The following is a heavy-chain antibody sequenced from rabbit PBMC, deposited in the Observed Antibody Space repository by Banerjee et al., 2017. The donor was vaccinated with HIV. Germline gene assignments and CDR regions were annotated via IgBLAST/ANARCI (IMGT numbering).Heavy chain of an antibody. V-gene: IGHV1S40*01. D-gene: IGHD4-1*01. J-gene: IGHJ6*01. CDR1: GFDFSSGYD. CDR2: IYVGSSGNG. CDR3: ARGAGNSGWGADL. Sequence: QQLVESGGGLVKPGASLTLTCKASGFDFSSGYDMCWVRQAPGKGLEWIACIYVGSSGNGFYASWAKGRFTISKTSSTTVTLQMTSLTAADTATYFCARGAGNSGWGADLWGQGTLVTVS.